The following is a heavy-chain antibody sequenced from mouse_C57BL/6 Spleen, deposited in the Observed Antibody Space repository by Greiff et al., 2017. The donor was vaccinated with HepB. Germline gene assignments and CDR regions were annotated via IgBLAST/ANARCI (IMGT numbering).Heavy chain of an antibody. CDR1: GYAFSSSW. D-gene: IGHD2-1*01. Sequence: VQLQESGPELVKPGASVKISCKASGYAFSSSWMNWVKQRPGKGLEWIGRIYPGDGDTNYNGKFKGKATLTADKSSSTAYMQLSSLTSEDSAVYFCAREGVTGRDYYAMDYWGQGTSVTVSS. CDR3: AREGVTGRDYYAMDY. CDR2: IYPGDGDT. J-gene: IGHJ4*01. V-gene: IGHV1-82*01.